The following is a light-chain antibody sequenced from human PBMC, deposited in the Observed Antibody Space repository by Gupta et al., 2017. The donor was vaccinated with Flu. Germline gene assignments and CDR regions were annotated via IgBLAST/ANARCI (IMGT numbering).Light chain of an antibody. CDR1: QSLGGYN. CDR3: HQYGTSMPWS. V-gene: IGKV3D-20*01. Sequence: EVALTQSPATLSFSRGERATLSCGASQSLGGYNLVWYQTKPGLSPRLLIYDVSKRETGVPPRFSGGGSGTEFTLTISRREPEDFAMYYCHQYGTSMPWSFGQGTKLDI. J-gene: IGKJ2*01. CDR2: DVS.